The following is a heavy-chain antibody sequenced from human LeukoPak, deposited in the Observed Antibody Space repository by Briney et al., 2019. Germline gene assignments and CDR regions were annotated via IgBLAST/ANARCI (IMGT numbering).Heavy chain of an antibody. D-gene: IGHD3-3*01. CDR1: GFTFSSYA. CDR2: ISYDGSNK. V-gene: IGHV3-30-3*01. J-gene: IGHJ4*02. Sequence: GGSLRLSCAASGFTFSSYAMHWVRQAPGKGLEWVAVISYDGSNKYNADSVKGRFTISRDNSKNTLYLQMNSLRAEDTAVYYCARVTWSGYYLPRYFDYWGQGTLVTVSS. CDR3: ARVTWSGYYLPRYFDY.